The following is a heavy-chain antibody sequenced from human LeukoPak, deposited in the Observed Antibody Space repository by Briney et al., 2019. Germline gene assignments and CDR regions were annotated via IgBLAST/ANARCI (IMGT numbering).Heavy chain of an antibody. D-gene: IGHD6-19*01. V-gene: IGHV5-51*01. CDR1: GYSFTSYW. Sequence: GESLKISCKGSGYSFTSYWIAWVRQMPGKGPEWMGIIYPSDSDTRNGPSFQGQVTISADKSISTAYLQWSSLKASDTAMYYCARLTGRQWLFNYWGQGTLVTVSS. CDR2: IYPSDSDT. J-gene: IGHJ4*02. CDR3: ARLTGRQWLFNY.